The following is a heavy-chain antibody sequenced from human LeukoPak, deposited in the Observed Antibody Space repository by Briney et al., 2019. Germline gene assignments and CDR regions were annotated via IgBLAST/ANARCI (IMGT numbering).Heavy chain of an antibody. D-gene: IGHD3-10*01. V-gene: IGHV4-34*01. J-gene: IGHJ4*02. Sequence: PSETLSLTCAVYGGSFSGYYWGWIRQPPGKGLEWIGSIYYSGSTYYNPSFKSRVTISVDTSKNQFSLKLSSVTAADTAVYYCARAEGFSMVRGVIIESVDYWGQGTLVTVSS. CDR2: IYYSGST. CDR3: ARAEGFSMVRGVIIESVDY. CDR1: GGSFSGYY.